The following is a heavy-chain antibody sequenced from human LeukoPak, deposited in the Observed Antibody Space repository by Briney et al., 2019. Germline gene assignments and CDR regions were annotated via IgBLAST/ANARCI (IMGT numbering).Heavy chain of an antibody. CDR1: GFTFDDYA. Sequence: WGSLRLSCAASGFTFDDYAMHWVRQAPGKGLEWVSLISWDGGGTYYADSLKGRFSISRDNSKNSLYLQMNSLRAEDTALYYCAKDMAAYYYASGNIDYCGQGTLVTVSP. J-gene: IGHJ4*02. V-gene: IGHV3-43D*03. CDR3: AKDMAAYYYASGNIDY. CDR2: ISWDGGGT. D-gene: IGHD3-10*01.